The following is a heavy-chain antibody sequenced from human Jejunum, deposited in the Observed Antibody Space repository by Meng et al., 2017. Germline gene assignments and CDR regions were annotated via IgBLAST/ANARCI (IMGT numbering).Heavy chain of an antibody. CDR2: IKQDGSEK. Sequence: LKISCATSGFTFTSYRMSWVRQAPGKGLEWVANIKQDGSEKNYVDSVKGRFAISRDNAKNSLDLQMNSLRGEDTAVYYCAREEWHYDFYSCYLRPNYFDYWGQGTLVTVSS. V-gene: IGHV3-7*01. J-gene: IGHJ4*02. D-gene: IGHD3-3*01. CDR1: GFTFTSYR. CDR3: AREEWHYDFYSCYLRPNYFDY.